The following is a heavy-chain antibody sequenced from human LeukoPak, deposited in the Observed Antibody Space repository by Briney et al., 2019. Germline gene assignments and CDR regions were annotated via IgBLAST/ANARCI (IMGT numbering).Heavy chain of an antibody. CDR1: GGSISSYY. CDR2: IYYSGST. V-gene: IGHV4-59*01. D-gene: IGHD1-26*01. CDR3: ARATYSGSYSVNWFDP. Sequence: SETLSLTCTVSGGSISSYYWSWIRQPPGKGLEWIGYIYYSGSTNYNPSLKSRVTISVDTSKNQFSLKLSSVTAADTAVYYCARATYSGSYSVNWFDPWGQGTLVTVSS. J-gene: IGHJ5*02.